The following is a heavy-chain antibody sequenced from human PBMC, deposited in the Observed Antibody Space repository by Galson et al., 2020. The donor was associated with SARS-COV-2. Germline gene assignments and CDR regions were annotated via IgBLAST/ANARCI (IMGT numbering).Heavy chain of an antibody. Sequence: SETLSLTCTVSGGSISSSSYYWGWIRPPPGKGLEWFGSISYSGSTYYNPSLKSRVTISVDTSKNQFSLKLSSVTAADTAVYYCARGYCSGGSCYHGFDPWGQGTLVTVSS. D-gene: IGHD2-15*01. J-gene: IGHJ5*02. CDR1: GGSISSSSYY. CDR3: ARGYCSGGSCYHGFDP. CDR2: ISYSGST. V-gene: IGHV4-39*07.